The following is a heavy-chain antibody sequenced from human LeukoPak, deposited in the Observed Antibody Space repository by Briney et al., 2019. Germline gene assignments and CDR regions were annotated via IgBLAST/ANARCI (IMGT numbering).Heavy chain of an antibody. Sequence: PGRSLRLSCAASGFTCSRYDMHWVRQATGKGLEWVSTFGAAGDTYYSESAKGRFTISREDAKNSVYLQMNSLRGGDTAVYYCVRENVLAVAGTNYYYGMDVWGLGTTVTVSS. D-gene: IGHD6-19*01. V-gene: IGHV3-13*01. J-gene: IGHJ6*02. CDR3: VRENVLAVAGTNYYYGMDV. CDR2: FGAAGDT. CDR1: GFTCSRYD.